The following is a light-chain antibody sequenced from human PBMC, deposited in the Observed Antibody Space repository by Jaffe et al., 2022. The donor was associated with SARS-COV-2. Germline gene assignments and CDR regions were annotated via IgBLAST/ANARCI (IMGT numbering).Light chain of an antibody. CDR2: AAS. CDR1: QIISTY. V-gene: IGKV1-39*01. J-gene: IGKJ4*01. CDR3: QQSYSIPLT. Sequence: DIQMTQSPSSLSASVGDRVTITCRASQIISTYLNWYQQKPGKAPNLLIYAASTLQSGVPSRFSGSGSETYFTLTINSLQPEDFATYFCQQSYSIPLTFGGGTKVEIK.